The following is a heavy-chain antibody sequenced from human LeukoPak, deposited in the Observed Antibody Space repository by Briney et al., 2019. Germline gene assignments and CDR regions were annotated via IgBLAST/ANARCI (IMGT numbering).Heavy chain of an antibody. V-gene: IGHV4-39*07. J-gene: IGHJ4*02. CDR1: GGSISSSSYY. CDR3: TTPPGYYDSSPFDF. D-gene: IGHD3-22*01. CDR2: IYYSGST. Sequence: SETLSLTCTVSGGSISSSSYYWGWIRQPPGKGLEWIGSIYYSGSTYYNPSLKSRVTISVDTSKNQFSLKLSSVTAADTAVHYCTTPPGYYDSSPFDFWGQGTLVTVSS.